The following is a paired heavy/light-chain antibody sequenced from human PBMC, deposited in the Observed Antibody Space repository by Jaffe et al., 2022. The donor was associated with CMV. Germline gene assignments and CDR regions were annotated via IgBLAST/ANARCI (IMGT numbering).Heavy chain of an antibody. CDR3: ARAFYGDYPINWFDP. CDR2: ISQSGST. D-gene: IGHD4-17*01. V-gene: IGHV4-4*02. Sequence: QVQLQESGPGLVKPSGTLSLTCTVSGVSIRDRNWWSWVRQSPEKGLEWIGEISQSGSTNYNPSLKSRVTMSLDKSQNQFSLRLTSVIAADTAVYYCARAFYGDYPINWFDPWGQGTLVTVSS. J-gene: IGHJ5*02. CDR1: GVSIRDRNW.
Light chain of an antibody. CDR3: QQYNHWPVT. V-gene: IGKV3-15*01. J-gene: IGKJ1*01. CDR2: GAS. CDR1: QSVSSN. Sequence: EMVMTQSPATLSVSPGERATLSCRASQSVSSNLAWYQQKPGQAPRLLIYGASTRATGIPARFSGSGSGTEFTLTISSLQSEDFTFYYCQQYNHWPVTFGQGTKVDIK.